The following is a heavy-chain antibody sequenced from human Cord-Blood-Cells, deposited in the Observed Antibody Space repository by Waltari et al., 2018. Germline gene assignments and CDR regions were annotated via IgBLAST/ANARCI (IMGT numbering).Heavy chain of an antibody. V-gene: IGHV1-2*04. J-gene: IGHJ6*02. D-gene: IGHD3-10*01. CDR1: GYTFNGYY. Sequence: QVQLVQSGAEVKKPGASVKVSCKASGYTFNGYYMHWVRQAPGQGLEWMGWINPNSGGTNYAQKFQGWVTMTRDTSISTAYMELSRLRSDDTAVYYCARERYDGSGSQETIYYYGMDVWGQGTTVTVSS. CDR2: INPNSGGT. CDR3: ARERYDGSGSQETIYYYGMDV.